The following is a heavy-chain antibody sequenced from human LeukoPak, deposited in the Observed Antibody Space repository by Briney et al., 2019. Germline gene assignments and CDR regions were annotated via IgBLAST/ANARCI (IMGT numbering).Heavy chain of an antibody. J-gene: IGHJ5*02. D-gene: IGHD5-12*01. Sequence: ASVKVSCKASGYTFITYAISWVRQAPGQGLEWMGWISAYNGNTNYAQKLQGRVTMTTDTSTSTAYMELRSLRSDDTAVYYCARAEVSVATIGNWFDPWGQGTLVTVSS. V-gene: IGHV1-18*01. CDR3: ARAEVSVATIGNWFDP. CDR1: GYTFITYA. CDR2: ISAYNGNT.